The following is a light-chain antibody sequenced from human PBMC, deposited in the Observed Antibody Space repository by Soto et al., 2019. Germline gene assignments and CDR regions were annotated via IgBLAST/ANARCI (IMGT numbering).Light chain of an antibody. CDR3: QQSYSTPFT. V-gene: IGKV1-39*01. CDR1: QSISSY. CDR2: AAS. J-gene: IGKJ5*01. Sequence: DIQMTKSPSSLTPSVGDRVTITYRASQSISSYLNWYQQKPGKAPKLLIYAASSLQSGVPSRFSGSGSGTDFTLTISSLQPEDFATYYCQQSYSTPFTFGQGTRLEIK.